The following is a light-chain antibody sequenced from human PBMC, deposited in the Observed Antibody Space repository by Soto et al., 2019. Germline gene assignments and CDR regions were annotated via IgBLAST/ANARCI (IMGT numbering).Light chain of an antibody. V-gene: IGLV1-44*01. Sequence: QSVLTQPPSASGTPGQWVTIPCSGSTSNIGSNTVNWYQQLPGTAPKLLIYSTNQRPSGVPDRFSGSKSGTSASLAISGLQSEDEADYYCAAWDASLNGYVFGTGTKLTVL. CDR1: TSNIGSNT. J-gene: IGLJ1*01. CDR2: STN. CDR3: AAWDASLNGYV.